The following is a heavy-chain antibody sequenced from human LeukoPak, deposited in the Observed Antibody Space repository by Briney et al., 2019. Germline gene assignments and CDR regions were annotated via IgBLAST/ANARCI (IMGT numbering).Heavy chain of an antibody. CDR2: IYTSGST. J-gene: IGHJ6*03. Sequence: SETLSLTCTVSGGSISSYYWSWIRQPAGKGLEWIGRIYTSGSTSYNPSLKSRVTMSVDTSKNQFSLKLSSVTAADTAVYYCARVRTMIEYYMDVWGKGTTVTVSS. D-gene: IGHD3-22*01. CDR1: GGSISSYY. V-gene: IGHV4-4*07. CDR3: ARVRTMIEYYMDV.